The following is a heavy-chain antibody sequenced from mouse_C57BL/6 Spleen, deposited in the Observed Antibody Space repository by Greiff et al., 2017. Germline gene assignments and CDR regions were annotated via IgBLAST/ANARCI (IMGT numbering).Heavy chain of an antibody. CDR2: IYPGDGDT. V-gene: IGHV1-82*01. Sequence: VQLQQSGPELVKPGASVKISCKASGYAFSSSWMNWVKQRPGKGLEWIGRIYPGDGDTNYNGKFKGKATLTADKSSSTAYMQLSSLTSEDSAVYFCAREAGCPHAVHFDVWGTGTTVTVSS. CDR1: GYAFSSSW. CDR3: AREAGCPHAVHFDV. D-gene: IGHD6-1*01. J-gene: IGHJ1*03.